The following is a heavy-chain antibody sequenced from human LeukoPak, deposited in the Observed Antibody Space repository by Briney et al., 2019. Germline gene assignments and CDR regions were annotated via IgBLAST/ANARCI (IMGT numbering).Heavy chain of an antibody. D-gene: IGHD1-7*01. CDR1: GFTFSSYS. V-gene: IGHV3-21*01. CDR2: ISSSSSYI. J-gene: IGHJ4*02. CDR3: ATINWNYVVGSDY. Sequence: GGSLRLSCAASGFTFSSYSMNWVRQAPGKGQKWVSSISSSSSYIYYADSVKGRFTISRDNAKNSLYLQMNSLRAEDTAVYYCATINWNYVVGSDYWGQGTLVTVSS.